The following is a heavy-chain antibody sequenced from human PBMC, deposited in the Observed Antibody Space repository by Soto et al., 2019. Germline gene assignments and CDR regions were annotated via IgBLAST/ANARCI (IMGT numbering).Heavy chain of an antibody. CDR3: ERHARSGYSSSEIDY. J-gene: IGHJ4*02. V-gene: IGHV4-34*01. Sequence: SETLSLTCVFYGESFSGFYWTWIRQPPGKGLEWIGSIYYSGSTYYNPSLKSRVTISVDTSKNQFSLKLTSVTAADTAVYYCERHARSGYSSSEIDYWGRGTLVNVSS. CDR1: GESFSGFY. D-gene: IGHD6-6*01. CDR2: IYYSGST.